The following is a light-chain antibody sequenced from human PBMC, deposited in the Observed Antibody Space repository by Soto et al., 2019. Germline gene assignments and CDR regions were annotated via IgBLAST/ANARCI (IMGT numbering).Light chain of an antibody. CDR1: RDIGTW. Sequence: TQMTQSPSTLSASVGDSVPITCRASRDIGTWLAWFQQKPGRAPNLLIYRASTLARGVPSRFSGSGSGTEFTLTISSLQPDDFATYYCHRHETYPLAFGGGTKVDI. J-gene: IGKJ4*01. CDR2: RAS. V-gene: IGKV1-5*03. CDR3: HRHETYPLA.